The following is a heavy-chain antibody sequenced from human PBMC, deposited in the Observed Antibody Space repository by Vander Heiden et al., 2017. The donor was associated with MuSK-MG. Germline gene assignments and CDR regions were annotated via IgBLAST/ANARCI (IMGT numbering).Heavy chain of an antibody. CDR1: GSTFTGYY. J-gene: IGHJ4*02. D-gene: IGHD5-12*01. Sequence: QVQLVQSAAEVKKPGASVKVSCKASGSTFTGYYMHWVRQAPGQGVEWMGWINPNSGGTKYAQKGQGRVTMTRDTSISTAYMELSRMRYDETDVYYCAIGERRGGYEGPQDYWGQGNLVTLSS. CDR3: AIGERRGGYEGPQDY. CDR2: INPNSGGT. V-gene: IGHV1-2*02.